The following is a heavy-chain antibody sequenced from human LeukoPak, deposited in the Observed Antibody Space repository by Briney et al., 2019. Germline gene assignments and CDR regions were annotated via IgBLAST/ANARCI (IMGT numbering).Heavy chain of an antibody. CDR1: GGSISNYY. CDR3: ARGPYSYDSSGAFDI. V-gene: IGHV4-59*08. J-gene: IGHJ3*02. D-gene: IGHD3-22*01. CDR2: IYYSETT. Sequence: PSETLSLTCTVSGGSISNYYWSWVRQPPGKGLEWIGYIYYSETTNQNSSLKSRVTISVDTSKNQFSLKLSSVTAADTAVYFCARGPYSYDSSGAFDIWGQGTMVTVSS.